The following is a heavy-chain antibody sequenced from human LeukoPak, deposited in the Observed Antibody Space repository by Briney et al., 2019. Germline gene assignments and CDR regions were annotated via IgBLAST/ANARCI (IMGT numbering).Heavy chain of an antibody. CDR3: ARGVVSWELRYRNWFDP. CDR1: RDSLSTYY. V-gene: IGHV4-34*01. CDR2: INHSVST. J-gene: IGHJ5*02. D-gene: IGHD1-26*01. Sequence: SQTLSLTCTVSRDSLSTYYCTWIRQSPGNRLEWIGEINHSVSTNYNPSLKSPVTISLDTSKNQFSLKLTSVTAADTAVYYCARGVVSWELRYRNWFDPWGQGTLVTVSS.